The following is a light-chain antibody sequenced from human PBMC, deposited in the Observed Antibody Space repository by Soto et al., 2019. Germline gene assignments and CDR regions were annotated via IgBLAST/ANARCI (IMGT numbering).Light chain of an antibody. CDR2: GNT. CDR3: QSYDISLSVSVV. J-gene: IGLJ2*01. CDR1: SSNIGAGYD. Sequence: QAVVTQRPSVSGAPGQRFTISCTGSSSNIGAGYDVQWYQQLPGAAPRLLIFGNTNRPSGVPDRFSGSRSGTSASLAISGLQAEDEADYYCQSYDISLSVSVVFGGGTKLTVL. V-gene: IGLV1-40*01.